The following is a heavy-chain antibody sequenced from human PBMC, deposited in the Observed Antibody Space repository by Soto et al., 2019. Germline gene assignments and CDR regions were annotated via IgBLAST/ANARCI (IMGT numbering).Heavy chain of an antibody. Sequence: SQTLSLTCAISGDTVSSNSATWNWIRQSPSRGPEWLGRTYYRSQWYSDYALSVKSRITINPDTTKNQFSLHLNSVTPEDTAVYYCARHEQREADPFDYWGQGTLVTVSS. J-gene: IGHJ4*02. D-gene: IGHD6-19*01. CDR3: ARHEQREADPFDY. CDR2: TYYRSQWYS. V-gene: IGHV6-1*01. CDR1: GDTVSSNSAT.